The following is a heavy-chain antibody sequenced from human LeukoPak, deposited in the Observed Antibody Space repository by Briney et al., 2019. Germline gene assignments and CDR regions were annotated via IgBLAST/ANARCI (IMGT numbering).Heavy chain of an antibody. D-gene: IGHD1/OR15-1a*01. CDR1: GFTFSSYA. Sequence: PGGSLRLSCSASGFTFSSYAMHWFRQAPGKGLEFVSGISSNGGSTYYTDPVKGRLTISGDNSKNTVYLQMSSLRPEDTAVYFCVKRLNKYFDYWGQGTEVTVSS. CDR2: ISSNGGST. V-gene: IGHV3-64D*06. CDR3: VKRLNKYFDY. J-gene: IGHJ4*02.